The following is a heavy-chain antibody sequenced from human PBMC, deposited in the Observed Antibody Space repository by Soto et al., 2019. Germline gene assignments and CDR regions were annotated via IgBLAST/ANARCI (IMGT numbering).Heavy chain of an antibody. V-gene: IGHV4-39*01. Sequence: QLQLKESGPGLVKPSETMSLTCSVSGGSISSSSYLWGWIRQPPGKGLEWIGSIYYSGSTYYNPSLKSRVTVSVDTSKSQFSLKLSSVTAADTAVYYCARHPSDFWFDPWGQGTLVTVSS. CDR3: ARHPSDFWFDP. D-gene: IGHD2-21*02. CDR1: GGSISSSSYL. J-gene: IGHJ5*02. CDR2: IYYSGST.